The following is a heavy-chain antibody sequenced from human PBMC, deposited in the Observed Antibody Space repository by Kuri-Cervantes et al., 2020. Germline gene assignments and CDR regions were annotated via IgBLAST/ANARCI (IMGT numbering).Heavy chain of an antibody. J-gene: IGHJ3*02. D-gene: IGHD2-21*02. CDR1: GFTFSSYS. Sequence: GGSLRLSCAASGFTFSSYSMNWVRQAPGKGLEWVSYISSSSSTIYYADSVKGRFTISRDDAKNSLYLQMNSLRAEDTAVYYCARAGDWDAFDICGQGTMVTVSS. CDR3: ARAGDWDAFDI. V-gene: IGHV3-48*01. CDR2: ISSSSSTI.